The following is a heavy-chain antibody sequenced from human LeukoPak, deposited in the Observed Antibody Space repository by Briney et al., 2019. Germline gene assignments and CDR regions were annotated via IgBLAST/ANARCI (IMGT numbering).Heavy chain of an antibody. D-gene: IGHD2-15*01. J-gene: IGHJ6*02. V-gene: IGHV4-59*01. CDR1: GGSISSYY. Sequence: SETLSLTCTVSGGSISSYYWSWIRQPPGKGLEWIGYIYYSGSTNYNPSLKSRVTISVDTSKNQFSLKLSSVTAADTAVYYCARAGYCSGGSCYLRHYYYYGMDVWGQGTTVTVSS. CDR3: ARAGYCSGGSCYLRHYYYYGMDV. CDR2: IYYSGST.